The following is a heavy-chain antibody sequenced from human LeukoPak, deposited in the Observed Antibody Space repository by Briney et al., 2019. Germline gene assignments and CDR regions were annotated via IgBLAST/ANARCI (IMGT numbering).Heavy chain of an antibody. CDR3: AREVVAADYGGQNDY. CDR1: GGSFSGYY. J-gene: IGHJ4*02. V-gene: IGHV4-34*01. D-gene: IGHD2-15*01. Sequence: SETLSLTYAVYGGSFSGYYWSWIRQPPGKGLEWIGEINHSGSTNYNPSLKSRVTISVDTSKNQFSLKLSSVTAADTAVYYCAREVVAADYGGQNDYWGQGTLVTVSS. CDR2: INHSGST.